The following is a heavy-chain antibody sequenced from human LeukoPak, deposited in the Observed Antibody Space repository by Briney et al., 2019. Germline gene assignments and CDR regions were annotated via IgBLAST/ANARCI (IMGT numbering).Heavy chain of an antibody. CDR1: GGSISSYY. CDR3: ARLGHTSYYYYYYYMDV. CDR2: IYYSGST. Sequence: SETLSLTCTVSGGSISSYYWSWIRQPPGKGLGWIGYIYYSGSTNYNPSLKSRVTISVDTSKNQFSLKLSSVTAADTAVYYCARLGHTSYYYYYYYMDVWGKGTTVTVSS. V-gene: IGHV4-59*01. J-gene: IGHJ6*03.